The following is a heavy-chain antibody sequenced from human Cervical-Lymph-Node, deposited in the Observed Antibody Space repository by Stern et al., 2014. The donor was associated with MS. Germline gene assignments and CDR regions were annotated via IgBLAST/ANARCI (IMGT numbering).Heavy chain of an antibody. CDR1: GGSIRSGGYF. CDR2: LYYTGST. Sequence: QVQLQESGPGLVKPSQTLSLTCTVSGGSIRSGGYFWNWIRQHPGKGLEWIGDLYYTGSTYYNPSLKSRVTISVDTSKNQFSLKLSSVTAADTAVYYCARDNEGTWNSGHGYCFDPWGQGTQVTVSS. CDR3: ARDNEGTWNSGHGYCFDP. J-gene: IGHJ5*02. V-gene: IGHV4-31*03. D-gene: IGHD1-26*01.